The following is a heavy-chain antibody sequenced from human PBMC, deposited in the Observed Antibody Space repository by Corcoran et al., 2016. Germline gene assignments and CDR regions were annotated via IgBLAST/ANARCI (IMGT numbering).Heavy chain of an antibody. J-gene: IGHJ4*02. D-gene: IGHD5-12*01. Sequence: EVQLVESGGVVVQPGGSLRLSCAASGFTFDDYTMHWVRQAPGKGLEWVSLISWDGGSTYYADSVKGRLTISRDNSKNSLYLQMNSLRTEDTALYYCAKDSGAGYNPLNYFDYWGQGTLVTVSS. CDR1: GFTFDDYT. CDR2: ISWDGGST. V-gene: IGHV3-43*01. CDR3: AKDSGAGYNPLNYFDY.